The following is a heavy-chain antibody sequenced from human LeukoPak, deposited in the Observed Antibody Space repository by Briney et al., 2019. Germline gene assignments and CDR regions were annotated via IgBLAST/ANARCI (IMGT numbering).Heavy chain of an antibody. CDR3: ARIGDYGSGSEGFDP. J-gene: IGHJ5*02. V-gene: IGHV1-46*04. Sequence: ASVKVSCKASGYTFTSYYIHWVRQAPGQGLEWMGIISPSVGTTTHAQKLEGRVTMTRDTSTTTVYIELRSLRSEDTAVYYCARIGDYGSGSEGFDPWGQGTLVTVSS. CDR1: GYTFTSYY. D-gene: IGHD3-10*01. CDR2: ISPSVGTT.